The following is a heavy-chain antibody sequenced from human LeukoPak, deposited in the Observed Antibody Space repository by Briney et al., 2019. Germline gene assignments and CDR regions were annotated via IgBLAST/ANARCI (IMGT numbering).Heavy chain of an antibody. J-gene: IGHJ4*02. D-gene: IGHD1-7*01. CDR3: AREVELESPFDY. CDR1: GGSISSSSYY. CDR2: IYYSGST. V-gene: IGHV4-39*07. Sequence: SETLSLTCTVSGGSISSSSYYWGWIRQPPGKGLEWIGSIYYSGSTYYNPSLKSRVTISVDTSKNQFSLKLSSVTAADTAVYYCAREVELESPFDYWGQGTLVTVSS.